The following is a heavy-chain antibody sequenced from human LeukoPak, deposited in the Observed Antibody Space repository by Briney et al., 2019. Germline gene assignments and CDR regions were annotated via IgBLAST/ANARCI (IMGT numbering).Heavy chain of an antibody. CDR2: INPNSGST. CDR3: ARALWFGELSYYFDY. V-gene: IGHV1-2*02. D-gene: IGHD3-10*01. CDR1: GYTFTGYY. Sequence: ASVKVSCKASGYTFTGYYMHWVRQAPGQGLEWMGWINPNSGSTNYAQKFQGRVTMTRDTSISTAYMELSRLRSDDTAVYYCARALWFGELSYYFDYWGQGTLVTVSS. J-gene: IGHJ4*02.